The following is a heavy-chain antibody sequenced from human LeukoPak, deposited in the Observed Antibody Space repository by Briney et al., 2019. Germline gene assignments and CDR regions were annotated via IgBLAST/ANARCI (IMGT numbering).Heavy chain of an antibody. D-gene: IGHD5-12*01. Sequence: PGGSLRLSCAASGFTFNRYSMNWVRQAPGKGLEWVSSISSSSSYIYYADSVKGRFTISRDNAKNSLSLQMNSLRAEDTAVYYCARDLRGYVDDYWGQGTLVTVSS. V-gene: IGHV3-21*01. CDR2: ISSSSSYI. J-gene: IGHJ4*02. CDR3: ARDLRGYVDDY. CDR1: GFTFNRYS.